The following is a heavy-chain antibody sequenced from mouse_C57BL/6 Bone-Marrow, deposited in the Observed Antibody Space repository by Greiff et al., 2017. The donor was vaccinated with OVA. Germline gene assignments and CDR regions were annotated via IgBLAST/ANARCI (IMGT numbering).Heavy chain of an antibody. Sequence: VQLQQSGAELVMPGASVKLSCKASGYTFTSYWMHWVKQRPGQGLEWIGEIDPSDSYTNYNQKFKGKSTLTVDKSSSTAYMQLSSLTSEDSAVYDCAREGGSSHWYLDFWGTGTTVTVTS. CDR2: IDPSDSYT. J-gene: IGHJ1*03. D-gene: IGHD1-1*01. CDR3: AREGGSSHWYLDF. CDR1: GYTFTSYW. V-gene: IGHV1-69*01.